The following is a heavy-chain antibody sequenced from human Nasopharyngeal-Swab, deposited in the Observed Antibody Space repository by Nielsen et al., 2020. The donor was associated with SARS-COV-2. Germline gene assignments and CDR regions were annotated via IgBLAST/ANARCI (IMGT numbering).Heavy chain of an antibody. CDR3: ARIHLYNNYMGNWVDP. D-gene: IGHD4-11*01. Sequence: WVRQAPGQGLEWMGWISGYNLDTKYAQNFQDRVAMTIDTSTNTAYMELRSLTSDDTALHYCARIHLYNNYMGNWVDPWGQGTLVTSPQ. V-gene: IGHV1-18*01. J-gene: IGHJ5*02. CDR2: ISGYNLDT.